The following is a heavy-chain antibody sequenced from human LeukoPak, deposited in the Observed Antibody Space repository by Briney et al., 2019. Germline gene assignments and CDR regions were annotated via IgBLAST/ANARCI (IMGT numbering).Heavy chain of an antibody. CDR1: GGSICSYY. V-gene: IGHV4-59*08. J-gene: IGHJ4*02. CDR2: IYYSGST. D-gene: IGHD3-22*01. CDR3: ARLKDDSSGYYCGWYYFDY. Sequence: SETLSLTCTVSGGSICSYYWSWIRQPPGKGLEWSGYIYYSGSTNYNPSLKSRVTISVDTSKNQFSLKLSSVTAADTGVYYCARLKDDSSGYYCGWYYFDYWGQGTLVTVSS.